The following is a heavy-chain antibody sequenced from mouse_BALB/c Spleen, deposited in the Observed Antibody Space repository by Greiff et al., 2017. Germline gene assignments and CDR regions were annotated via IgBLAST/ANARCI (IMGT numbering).Heavy chain of an antibody. J-gene: IGHJ3*01. CDR3: ARGRSTMITTWFAY. Sequence: EVQRVESGGGLVKPGGSLKLSCAASGFTFSDYYMYWVRQTPEKRLEWVATISDGGSYTYYPDSVKGRFTISRDNAKNNLYLQMSSLKSEDTAMYYCARGRSTMITTWFAYWGQGTLVTVSA. D-gene: IGHD2-4*01. V-gene: IGHV5-4*02. CDR2: ISDGGSYT. CDR1: GFTFSDYY.